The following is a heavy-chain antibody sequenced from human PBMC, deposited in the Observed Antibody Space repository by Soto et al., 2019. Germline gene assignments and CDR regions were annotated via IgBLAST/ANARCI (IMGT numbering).Heavy chain of an antibody. CDR1: GSIFRGYW. CDR3: ASLSAPTDY. Sequence: GGSLRLSXAASGSIFRGYWMHWVRQVPGKGLVWVSHINDDGSIVSYADSVRGRFTMSRDNARNTLYLQMNSLRAEDTAVYYCASLSAPTDYWGQGTLVTVSS. V-gene: IGHV3-74*01. CDR2: INDDGSIV. D-gene: IGHD3-3*01. J-gene: IGHJ4*02.